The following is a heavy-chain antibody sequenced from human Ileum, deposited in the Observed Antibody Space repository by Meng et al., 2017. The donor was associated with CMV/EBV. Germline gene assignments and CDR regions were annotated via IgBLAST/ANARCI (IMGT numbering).Heavy chain of an antibody. J-gene: IGHJ4*02. CDR3: ARDLPNSNYAGD. Sequence: ESLKIPCAASGFPVNNNYWSWVRQAPGQGLEWVSIVYAGGSTYSADSVKGRFTVSRDSSTNTLYLQMNSLSTEDTALYYCARDLPNSNYAGDWGQGTLVTVSS. D-gene: IGHD4-11*01. CDR2: VYAGGST. V-gene: IGHV3-66*02. CDR1: GFPVNNNY.